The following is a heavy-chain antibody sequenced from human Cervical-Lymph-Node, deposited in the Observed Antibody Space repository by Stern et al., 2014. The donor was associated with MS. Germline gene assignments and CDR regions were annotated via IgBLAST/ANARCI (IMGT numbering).Heavy chain of an antibody. CDR1: RDTFSHYA. J-gene: IGHJ5*02. CDR2: IIPMLGTA. V-gene: IGHV1-69*06. D-gene: IGHD3-10*01. CDR3: ARDQGDYGSGSDDSWFDP. Sequence: MQLVESGAEVKKPGSSVQVSCKASRDTFSHYALRWLRQAPGQGPEWMGGIIPMLGTASYSQKFQDRVTISADRSANIVYMELRSLISEDTAVYFCARDQGDYGSGSDDSWFDPWGQGTLVTVSS.